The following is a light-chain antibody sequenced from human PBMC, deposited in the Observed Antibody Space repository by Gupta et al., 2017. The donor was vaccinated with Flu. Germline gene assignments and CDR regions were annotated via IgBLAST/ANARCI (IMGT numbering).Light chain of an antibody. V-gene: IGLV1-44*01. Sequence: QSVLTQPPSVSGTPGQRVTISCSRGSSNFGYRAVNWYQQFPGTAPKLLIYYYDRRHSGVPDRFSGSRSGTSASLAIIGLQAEDEAHYYCASRDDSGGVWVFGGGTKLTVL. J-gene: IGLJ3*02. CDR3: ASRDDSGGVWV. CDR2: YYD. CDR1: SSNFGYRA.